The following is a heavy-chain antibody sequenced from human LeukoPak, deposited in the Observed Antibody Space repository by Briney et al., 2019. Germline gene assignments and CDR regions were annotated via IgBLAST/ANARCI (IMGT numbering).Heavy chain of an antibody. Sequence: SVKVSCKASGGTFSSYAISWVRQAPGQGLEWMGGIIPIFGTANYAQKFQGRVTITADESTSTAYMELSSLRSEDTAVYYCASGGGDYDYVWGSYPKLDYWGQGTLVTVSS. CDR2: IIPIFGTA. CDR1: GGTFSSYA. J-gene: IGHJ4*02. D-gene: IGHD3-16*02. CDR3: ASGGGDYDYVWGSYPKLDY. V-gene: IGHV1-69*01.